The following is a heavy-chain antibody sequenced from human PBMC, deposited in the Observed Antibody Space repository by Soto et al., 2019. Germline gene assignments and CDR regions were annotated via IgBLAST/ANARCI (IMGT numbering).Heavy chain of an antibody. CDR1: GGSISSSYY. D-gene: IGHD3-3*02. CDR3: ARHTWTIRAGFDY. J-gene: IGHJ4*02. Sequence: SETLSLTCTVSGGSISSSYYWDWIRQPPGKGLEWIGYTHYSGNTNYHPSLKGRVTISLDTSRNQFSLNLSAVTAADTAVYYCARHTWTIRAGFDYWGQGALVTVSS. CDR2: THYSGNT. V-gene: IGHV4-61*05.